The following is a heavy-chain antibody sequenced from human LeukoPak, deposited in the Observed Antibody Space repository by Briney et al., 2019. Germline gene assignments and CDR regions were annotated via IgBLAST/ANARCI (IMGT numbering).Heavy chain of an antibody. Sequence: PSETLSLTCTVSGGSISSYYWSWIRQPPGKGLEWIGYIYHSGNTNYNPSLKSRLTISVDTSKNQFSLKLSSVTAADTAVYYCARVGYGSDNCFDPWGQGTLVTVSS. CDR1: GGSISSYY. CDR3: ARVGYGSDNCFDP. CDR2: IYHSGNT. D-gene: IGHD2-15*01. V-gene: IGHV4-59*01. J-gene: IGHJ5*02.